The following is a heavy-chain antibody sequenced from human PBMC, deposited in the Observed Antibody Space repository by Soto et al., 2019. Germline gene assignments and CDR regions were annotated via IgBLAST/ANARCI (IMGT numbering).Heavy chain of an antibody. CDR1: GGSISSYY. Sequence: QVQLQESGPGLVKPSETLSLTCTVSGGSISSYYWSWIRQPPGKGLEWIGYISYSGSTNYNPSLKSRVTISVDTSTTQFSLKLSSVTASDTAVYYCAREAGSNYYYFYALDVWGQGTTVTVSS. V-gene: IGHV4-59*01. CDR2: ISYSGST. D-gene: IGHD4-4*01. CDR3: AREAGSNYYYFYALDV. J-gene: IGHJ6*02.